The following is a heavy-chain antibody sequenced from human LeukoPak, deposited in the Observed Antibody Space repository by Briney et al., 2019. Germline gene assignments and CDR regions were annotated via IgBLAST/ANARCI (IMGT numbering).Heavy chain of an antibody. V-gene: IGHV3-49*04. J-gene: IGHJ4*02. CDR2: VRGKAYGGTT. CDR3: TRDRDGNGWYYFDS. D-gene: IGHD6-19*01. Sequence: GGSLRRYCTASGFNCGDYAMSWVRQAPGKGLEWVGFVRGKAYGGTTDYVASVKGRFTISRDDSKNIAYLQMDSLKTEDTAVYYCTRDRDGNGWYYFDSWGQGVLITVSS. CDR1: GFNCGDYA.